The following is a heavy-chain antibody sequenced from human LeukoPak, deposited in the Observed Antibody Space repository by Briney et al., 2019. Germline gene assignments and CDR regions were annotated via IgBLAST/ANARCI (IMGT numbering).Heavy chain of an antibody. D-gene: IGHD5-12*01. V-gene: IGHV3-7*01. CDR3: ARVGYSGWNLEY. Sequence: GGSLRLSCAASGFTFRSYWMSWVRQAPGKGLEWVANINQDGSVKYYVDSVKGRFTISRDNAKNSLYVQRNSLRDEDTAVYYCARVGYSGWNLEYWGQGTLVTVSS. CDR2: INQDGSVK. CDR1: GFTFRSYW. J-gene: IGHJ4*02.